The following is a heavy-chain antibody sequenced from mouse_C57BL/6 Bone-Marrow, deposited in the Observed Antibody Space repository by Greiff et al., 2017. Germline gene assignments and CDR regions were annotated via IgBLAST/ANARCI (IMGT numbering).Heavy chain of an antibody. CDR2: IDPETGGT. V-gene: IGHV1-15*01. CDR1: GYTFTDYE. CDR3: TRSGNYVVYWYFYV. D-gene: IGHD2-1*01. Sequence: QVQLQQSGAELVRPGASVTLSCKASGYTFTDYEMHWVKQTPVHGLEWIGAIDPETGGTAYNQKFKGKAILTADKSSSTAYMELRSLTSEDTAVYYCTRSGNYVVYWYFYVWGTGTTVTFSS. J-gene: IGHJ1*03.